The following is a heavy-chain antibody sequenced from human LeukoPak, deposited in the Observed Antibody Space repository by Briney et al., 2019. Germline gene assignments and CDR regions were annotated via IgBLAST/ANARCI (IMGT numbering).Heavy chain of an antibody. J-gene: IGHJ4*02. V-gene: IGHV4-59*13. Sequence: SETLSLTCTVSGGSISSYYWSWIRRPPGKGLEWIAYISYSGSTFYNPSLKSRVTISVDTSKNQFSLKLNSLTAADTAVYYCARVPPYSSGRGGFDYWGLGTLVTVSS. CDR1: GGSISSYY. D-gene: IGHD6-19*01. CDR2: ISYSGST. CDR3: ARVPPYSSGRGGFDY.